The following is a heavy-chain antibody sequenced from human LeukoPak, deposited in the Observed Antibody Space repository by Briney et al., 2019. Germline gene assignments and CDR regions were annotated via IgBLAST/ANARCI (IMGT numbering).Heavy chain of an antibody. CDR1: GYTFTSYG. Sequence: GTSVKVSCKXSGYTFTSYGISWVRQAPGQGLERMGWISAYNGNTNYAQKLQGRVTMTTDTSTSTAYMELRSLRSDDTAVYYCARERIDFWSGYRRNDAFDIWGQGTMVTVSS. D-gene: IGHD3-3*01. CDR2: ISAYNGNT. J-gene: IGHJ3*02. V-gene: IGHV1-18*01. CDR3: ARERIDFWSGYRRNDAFDI.